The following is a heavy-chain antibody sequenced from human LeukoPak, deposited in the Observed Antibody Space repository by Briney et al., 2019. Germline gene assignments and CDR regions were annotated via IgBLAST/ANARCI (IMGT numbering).Heavy chain of an antibody. CDR2: IKSKTDGGTT. J-gene: IGHJ4*02. D-gene: IGHD1-26*01. V-gene: IGHV3-15*01. CDR3: TTVNVGATTSLGY. CDR1: GFTFGDYA. Sequence: GGSLRLSCTTSGFTFGDYAMSWVRQAPGKGLEWVGRIKSKTDGGTTDYAAPVKGRFTISRDDSKNTLYLQMNSLKTEDTAVYYCTTVNVGATTSLGYWGQETLVTVSS.